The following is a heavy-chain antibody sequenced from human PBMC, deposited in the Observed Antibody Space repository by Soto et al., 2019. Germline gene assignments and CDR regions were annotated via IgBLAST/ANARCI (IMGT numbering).Heavy chain of an antibody. J-gene: IGHJ4*02. CDR1: GFTFSDHY. CDR2: TRNKANSYTT. Sequence: PGGSLRLSCAASGFTFSDHYMDWVRQAPGKGLEWVGRTRNKANSYTTEYAASVKGRFTISRDDSKNSLYLQMNSLKTEDTAVYYCARVNNGGYDFWSGYYWDYFDYWGQGTLVTVSS. CDR3: ARVNNGGYDFWSGYYWDYFDY. V-gene: IGHV3-72*01. D-gene: IGHD3-3*01.